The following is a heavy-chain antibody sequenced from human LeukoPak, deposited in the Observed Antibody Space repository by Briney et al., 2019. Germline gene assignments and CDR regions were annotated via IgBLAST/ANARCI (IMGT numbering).Heavy chain of an antibody. CDR2: ISSSSSYI. V-gene: IGHV3-21*01. J-gene: IGHJ3*02. Sequence: GGSLRLSCAASGFTFNSYSMNWVRQAPGKGLEWVSSISSSSSYIYYADSVKGRFTISRDNAKNSLYLQMNSLRAEDTAIYYCAREMTSMVRGVPDAFDIWGQGTMVTVSS. CDR3: AREMTSMVRGVPDAFDI. D-gene: IGHD3-10*01. CDR1: GFTFNSYS.